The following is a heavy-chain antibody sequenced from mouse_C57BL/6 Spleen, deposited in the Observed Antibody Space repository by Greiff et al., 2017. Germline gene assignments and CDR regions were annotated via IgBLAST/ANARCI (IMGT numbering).Heavy chain of an antibody. CDR1: GFNIKDYY. V-gene: IGHV14-2*01. CDR3: ARGYDGYYSWFAY. D-gene: IGHD2-3*01. CDR2: IDPEDGET. Sequence: EVKLQESGAELVKPGASVKLSCTASGFNIKDYYMHWVKQRTEQGLEWIGRIDPEDGETKYAPKFQGKATITADTSSNTAYLPLSSLTSEDTAVYYCARGYDGYYSWFAYWGQGTLVTVSA. J-gene: IGHJ3*01.